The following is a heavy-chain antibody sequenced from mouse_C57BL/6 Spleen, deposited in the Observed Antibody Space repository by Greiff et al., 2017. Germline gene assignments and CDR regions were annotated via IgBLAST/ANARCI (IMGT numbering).Heavy chain of an antibody. J-gene: IGHJ2*01. V-gene: IGHV14-4*01. CDR3: TTGGLDFDY. Sequence: EVQLQQSGAELVRPGASVKLSCTASGFNIKDDYMHWVKQRPEQGLEWIGWIDPENGDTEYASKFQGKATITADTSSNTAYLQLSSLTSEDTAVYYCTTGGLDFDYWGQGTTLTVSS. CDR1: GFNIKDDY. D-gene: IGHD2-4*01. CDR2: IDPENGDT.